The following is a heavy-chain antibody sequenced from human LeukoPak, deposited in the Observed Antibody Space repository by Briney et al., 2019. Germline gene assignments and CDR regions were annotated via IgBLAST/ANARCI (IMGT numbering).Heavy chain of an antibody. CDR1: GFSFSRYA. D-gene: IGHD4-17*01. CDR3: ARAPGDPPNY. CDR2: ISYDGSKI. J-gene: IGHJ4*02. V-gene: IGHV3-30-3*01. Sequence: GRSLRLSCAASGFSFSRYAMHWVRQAPGKGLEWLAVISYDGSKIYYADSVKGRFTISRDNAKNSLYLQMNSLRAEDTAMYYCARAPGDPPNYWGQGTLVTVSS.